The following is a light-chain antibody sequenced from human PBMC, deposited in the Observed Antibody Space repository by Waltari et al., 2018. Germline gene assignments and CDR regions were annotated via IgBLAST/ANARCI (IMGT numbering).Light chain of an antibody. Sequence: QSALTQPASVSGSPGQSITISCPGTRGAVGGYNYVSWYQQHPGKAPKLMIYDVSKRPSGASNRFSGSKSGNTASLTVSGLQAEDEADYYCCSYAGASTYVFGTGTKVTVL. J-gene: IGLJ1*01. CDR1: RGAVGGYNY. CDR3: CSYAGASTYV. V-gene: IGLV2-23*02. CDR2: DVS.